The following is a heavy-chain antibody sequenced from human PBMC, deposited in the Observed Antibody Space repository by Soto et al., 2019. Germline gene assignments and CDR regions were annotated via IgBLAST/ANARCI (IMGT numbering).Heavy chain of an antibody. CDR1: GGSISSYY. D-gene: IGHD3-22*01. CDR2: IYYSGST. CDR3: ARYPDSSGYYYFDY. V-gene: IGHV4-59*01. Sequence: SETLSLTCTVSGGSISSYYWSWIRQPPGKGLEWIGYIYYSGSTNYNPSLKSRVTISVDTSKNQFSLKLSSVTAADTAVYYCARYPDSSGYYYFDYWGQGTLVTVSS. J-gene: IGHJ4*02.